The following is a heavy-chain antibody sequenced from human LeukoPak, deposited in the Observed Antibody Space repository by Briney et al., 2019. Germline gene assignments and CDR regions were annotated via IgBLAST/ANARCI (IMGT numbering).Heavy chain of an antibody. CDR3: ARDEYSSSSGDY. CDR2: ISAYNGNT. V-gene: IGHV1-18*01. CDR1: GCTFTNYG. Sequence: VASVKVSFKASGCTFTNYGFSWVRQAPGQGLQWMGWISAYNGNTNYAQKLQGRVTMTTDTSTSTAYMELRSLRSDDTAIYYCARDEYSSSSGDYWGQGTLVTVSS. D-gene: IGHD6-6*01. J-gene: IGHJ4*02.